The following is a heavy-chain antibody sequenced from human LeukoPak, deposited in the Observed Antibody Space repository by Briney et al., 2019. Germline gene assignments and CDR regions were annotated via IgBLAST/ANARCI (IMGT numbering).Heavy chain of an antibody. Sequence: GGSLRLSCAVSGVTFRNYGMHWVRQAPGKGLEWVAVILYDGSKTLHADSVKGRFTISRDNSKNTLYLQMNSLRVEDTAVYYCARASEGHLFGLYYFDYWGQGTLVTVSS. CDR3: ARASEGHLFGLYYFDY. CDR2: ILYDGSKT. D-gene: IGHD3-10*01. CDR1: GVTFRNYG. V-gene: IGHV3-33*01. J-gene: IGHJ4*02.